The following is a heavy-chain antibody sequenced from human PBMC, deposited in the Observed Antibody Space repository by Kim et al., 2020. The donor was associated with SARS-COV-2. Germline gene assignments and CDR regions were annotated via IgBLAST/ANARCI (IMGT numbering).Heavy chain of an antibody. D-gene: IGHD3-10*01. J-gene: IGHJ4*02. CDR3: VRVLGD. V-gene: IGHV3-74*01. CDR1: GFDFSKSW. CDR2: ISDDGSMT. Sequence: GGSLRLSCAASGFDFSKSWMHWVRQVPGKGLVWVSQISDDGSMTSYAASVRGRFTISRDNAKNTLFLQLSSLRAEDAALYYCVRVLGDWGQGTLVTVSS.